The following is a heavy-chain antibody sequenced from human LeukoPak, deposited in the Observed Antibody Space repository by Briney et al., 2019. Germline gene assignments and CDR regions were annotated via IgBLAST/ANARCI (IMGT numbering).Heavy chain of an antibody. CDR3: AKGRCSSTSCYDLDWFDP. CDR1: GFTFSSYG. Sequence: PGGSLRLSCAASGFTFSSYGMHWVRQAPGKGLEWVAFIRYDGSNKYYADSVKGRFTISRDNSKNTLYLQMNSLRAGDTAVYYCAKGRCSSTSCYDLDWFDPWGQGTLVTVSS. J-gene: IGHJ5*02. V-gene: IGHV3-30*02. CDR2: IRYDGSNK. D-gene: IGHD2-2*01.